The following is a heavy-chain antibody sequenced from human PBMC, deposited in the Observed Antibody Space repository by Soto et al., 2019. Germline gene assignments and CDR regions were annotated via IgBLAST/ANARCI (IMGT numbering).Heavy chain of an antibody. CDR3: TKHGYCSGGSCYSGY. CDR1: GFTFSNAW. D-gene: IGHD2-15*01. V-gene: IGHV3-15*01. Sequence: GGSLRLSCAASGFTFSNAWMSWVRQAPGKGLEWVGRIKSKTDGGTTDYAAPVKGRFTISRDDSKNTLYLQMNSLKTEDTAVYYCTKHGYCSGGSCYSGYWGQGTLVTVSS. CDR2: IKSKTDGGTT. J-gene: IGHJ4*02.